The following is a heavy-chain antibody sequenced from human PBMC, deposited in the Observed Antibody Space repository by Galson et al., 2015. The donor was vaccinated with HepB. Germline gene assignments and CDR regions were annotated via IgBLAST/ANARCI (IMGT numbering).Heavy chain of an antibody. J-gene: IGHJ4*02. D-gene: IGHD3-3*02. CDR1: GFIFRTYN. CDR2: ISSSSTYI. Sequence: SLRLSCAPSGFIFRTYNMNWVRQAPGKGLEWVSYISSSSTYINYADSVKGRFTISRDNAKSSLYLQMNSLRAEDTAVYYCAREGRHFYWGQGTLVTVSS. V-gene: IGHV3-21*01. CDR3: AREGRHFY.